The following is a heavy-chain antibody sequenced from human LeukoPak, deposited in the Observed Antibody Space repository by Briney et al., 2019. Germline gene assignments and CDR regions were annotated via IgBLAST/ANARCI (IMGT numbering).Heavy chain of an antibody. V-gene: IGHV3-30*02. J-gene: IGHJ6*03. CDR1: GFTFSSYG. Sequence: GGSLRLSCAASGFTFSSYGMHWVRQAPGKGLEWVAFIRYDGSNKYYADSVKGRFTISGDNSKNTLYLQMNSLRAEDTAVYYCAKGNDGYSYGYYHYYMDVWGKGTTVTISS. D-gene: IGHD5-18*01. CDR3: AKGNDGYSYGYYHYYMDV. CDR2: IRYDGSNK.